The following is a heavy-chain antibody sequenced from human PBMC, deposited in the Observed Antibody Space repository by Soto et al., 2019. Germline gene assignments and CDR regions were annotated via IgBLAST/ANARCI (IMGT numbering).Heavy chain of an antibody. J-gene: IGHJ3*02. CDR1: ALTFSNAW. Sequence: EGQLVESGGGLVEPEGSRRLSCSVSALTFSNAWMGWVLQAPGKGLEWVCRIKSNTAGGAADYAAAVKGRFTISRDDSRDSLYRQISSLKTEDTAVYYCATEKRHSSGWTGACDMWGQGTVVTVSS. CDR3: ATEKRHSSGWTGACDM. D-gene: IGHD6-19*01. V-gene: IGHV3-15*01. CDR2: IKSNTAGGAA.